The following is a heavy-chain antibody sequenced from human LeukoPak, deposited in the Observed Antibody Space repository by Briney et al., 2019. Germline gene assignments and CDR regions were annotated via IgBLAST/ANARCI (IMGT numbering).Heavy chain of an antibody. CDR1: GFTFSSYN. CDR2: ISSTSRTL. CDR3: AELGITMIGGV. J-gene: IGHJ6*04. V-gene: IGHV3-48*01. Sequence: GGSLRLSCAASGFTFSSYNMNWVRQAPGKGLEWVSYISSTSRTLYYADSVKGRFTISRDNAKNSLYLQMNSLRTEDTAVYYCAELGITMIGGVWGKGTTVTISS. D-gene: IGHD3-10*02.